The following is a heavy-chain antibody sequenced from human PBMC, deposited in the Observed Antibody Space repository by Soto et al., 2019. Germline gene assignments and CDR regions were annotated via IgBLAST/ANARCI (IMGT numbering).Heavy chain of an antibody. V-gene: IGHV3-23*01. CDR2: ISGSGGST. D-gene: IGHD6-13*01. CDR3: AKVIERGIAAFGFDY. CDR1: GFTFSSYA. J-gene: IGHJ4*02. Sequence: GGSLRLSCAASGFTFSSYAMSWVRQAPGKGLEWVSAISGSGGSTYYADSVKGRFTISRDNSKNTLYLQMNSLRAEDTAVYYCAKVIERGIAAFGFDYWGQGTLVTVSS.